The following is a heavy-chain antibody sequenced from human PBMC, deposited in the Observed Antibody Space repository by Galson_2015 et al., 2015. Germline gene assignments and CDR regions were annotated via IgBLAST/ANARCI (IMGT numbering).Heavy chain of an antibody. J-gene: IGHJ6*02. V-gene: IGHV5-51*03. CDR2: IYPGDSDT. D-gene: IGHD6-13*01. CDR3: ATREGIAAAGSYYYYGMDV. CDR1: GYSFTSYW. Sequence: QSGAEVKKPGESLKISCTGSGYSFTSYWIGWVRQMPGKGLEWMGIIYPGDSDTSYSPSFQGQVTISADKSISTAYLQWSSLKASDTAMYYCATREGIAAAGSYYYYGMDVWGQGTTVTVSS.